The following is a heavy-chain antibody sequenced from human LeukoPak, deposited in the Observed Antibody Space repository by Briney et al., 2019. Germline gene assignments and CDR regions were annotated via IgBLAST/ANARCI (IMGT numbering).Heavy chain of an antibody. J-gene: IGHJ4*02. CDR2: IRSKANSYAT. CDR3: TRLAGDEYFDISRGPD. D-gene: IGHD3-9*01. CDR1: GFTFSGSA. Sequence: GGSLKLSCAASGFTFSGSAMHWVRQASGQGLEWVGRIRSKANSYATAYAASVKGRFTISRDDSKNTAFLQMNSLKSEDTAVYYCTRLAGDEYFDISRGPDWGQGTLVTVSS. V-gene: IGHV3-73*01.